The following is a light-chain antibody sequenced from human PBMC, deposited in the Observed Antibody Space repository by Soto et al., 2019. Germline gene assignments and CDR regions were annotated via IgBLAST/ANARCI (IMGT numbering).Light chain of an antibody. V-gene: IGLV2-14*01. J-gene: IGLJ3*02. CDR3: TSYKDTSNLV. CDR2: AVS. Sequence: QSVLTQPASVSGSPGQSITISCTGTSSDVGGYNYVSWYQPHPGKAPKLMIFAVSNRPSGVSYRFSGSKSGNTASLTISGLQSEDEADYYCTSYKDTSNLVFGGGTKLTVL. CDR1: SSDVGGYNY.